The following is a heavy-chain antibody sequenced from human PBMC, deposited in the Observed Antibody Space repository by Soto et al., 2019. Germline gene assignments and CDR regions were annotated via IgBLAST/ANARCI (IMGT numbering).Heavy chain of an antibody. CDR1: GGSISSGGYY. D-gene: IGHD2-21*02. V-gene: IGHV4-31*03. Sequence: QVQLQESGPGLVKPSQTLSLTCTVSGGSISSGGYYWSWIRQQPGKGLEWIGYIYYSGSTYYNPSLMRRVTISVDTSKNQCSLKLSSVTAADTAVYYYARALLAYCGRDCSPLVQHWGQGTLVTVSS. CDR3: ARALLAYCGRDCSPLVQH. CDR2: IYYSGST. J-gene: IGHJ1*01.